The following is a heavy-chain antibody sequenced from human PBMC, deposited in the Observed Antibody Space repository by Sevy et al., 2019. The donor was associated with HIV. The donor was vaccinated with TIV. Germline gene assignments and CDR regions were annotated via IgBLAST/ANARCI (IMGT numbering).Heavy chain of an antibody. CDR2: ISTGGGNI. CDR3: ATSRRDDYNYFFDY. D-gene: IGHD4-4*01. J-gene: IGHJ4*02. CDR1: GFTFSRYE. V-gene: IGHV3-48*03. Sequence: GGSLRLSCVGSGFTFSRYEMNWVRQAPGKGLQWISYISTGGGNIYDSDSLKGRLTISRDNAKNSVHLQMNSLRAEDTALYYCATSRRDDYNYFFDYWGQGTLVTVSS.